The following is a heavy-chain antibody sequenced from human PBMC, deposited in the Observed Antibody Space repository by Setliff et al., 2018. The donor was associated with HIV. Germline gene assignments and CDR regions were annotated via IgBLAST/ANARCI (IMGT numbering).Heavy chain of an antibody. D-gene: IGHD6-19*01. CDR1: GGSISSYC. CDR2: IFASGSS. Sequence: SETLSLTCTVSGGSISSYCWNWIRQPPGKGLEWIGYIFASGSSLYNPSLQSRVSISIDTSKNQFSLKLSSVTAADTAVYYCARGWGHDGFDFWGQGTMVTVSS. CDR3: ARGWGHDGFDF. V-gene: IGHV4-4*09. J-gene: IGHJ3*01.